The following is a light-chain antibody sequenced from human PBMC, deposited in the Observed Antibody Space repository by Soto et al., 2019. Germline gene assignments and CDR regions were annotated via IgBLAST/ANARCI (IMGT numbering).Light chain of an antibody. CDR1: QSVRNK. V-gene: IGKV3-15*01. Sequence: MTHSPSSLSASVGGAVTLSSSASQSVRNKLAWYQQQPGQAPRVLLYDTSTRATGLPARFSGSGAGTDFTLTISSLQSEDSAVYYCQQYNSWSAITFGQGTRLEIK. J-gene: IGKJ5*01. CDR3: QQYNSWSAIT. CDR2: DTS.